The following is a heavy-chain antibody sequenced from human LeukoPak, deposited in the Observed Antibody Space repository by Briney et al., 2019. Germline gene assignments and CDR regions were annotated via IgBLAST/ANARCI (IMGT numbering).Heavy chain of an antibody. Sequence: PSETLSLTCAVSGYSISSGYYWGWIRQPPRKGLEWIGSIYHSGSTYYNPSLKSRVTISVHTSKNQFSLKLSSVTAADTAVYYCAGLGEAYWGQGTLVTVSS. CDR2: IYHSGST. CDR1: GYSISSGYY. V-gene: IGHV4-38-2*01. CDR3: AGLGEAY. D-gene: IGHD3-10*01. J-gene: IGHJ4*02.